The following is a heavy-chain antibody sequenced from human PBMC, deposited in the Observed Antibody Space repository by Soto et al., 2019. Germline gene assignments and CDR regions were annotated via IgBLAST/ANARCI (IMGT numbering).Heavy chain of an antibody. D-gene: IGHD3-22*01. CDR2: IWSDGSNK. V-gene: IGHV3-33*01. CDR1: VFTFRSYG. Sequence: GGSLSLSCAASVFTFRSYGMHWVRQAPGKGLEWVAVIWSDGSNKYYADSVKGRFTISRDNSKNTLYLQMNSLRAEDTAVYYCARYYYDSSGYYPLWGQGTLVTVSS. J-gene: IGHJ4*02. CDR3: ARYYYDSSGYYPL.